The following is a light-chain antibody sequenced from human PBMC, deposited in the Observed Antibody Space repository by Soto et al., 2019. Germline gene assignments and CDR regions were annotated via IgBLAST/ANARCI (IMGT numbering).Light chain of an antibody. CDR1: QSVSSY. V-gene: IGKV3-20*01. Sequence: EIVLTQSPATLSLSPGERATLSCRASQSVSSYLAWYQQKPGQAPRVLIYGASSRATGIPDRFSGSGSGTDFILTISRLEPEDFAVYYCQHYGTSPPFTFGRGTKVDIK. CDR2: GAS. J-gene: IGKJ2*01. CDR3: QHYGTSPPFT.